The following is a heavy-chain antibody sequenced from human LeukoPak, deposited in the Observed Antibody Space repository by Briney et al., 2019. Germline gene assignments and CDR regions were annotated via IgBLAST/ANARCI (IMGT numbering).Heavy chain of an antibody. CDR1: GGSISSYY. Sequence: PSETLSLTCTVSGGSISSYYWGWIRQPAGKGLEWIGRIYTSGSTNYNPSLKSRVTMSVDTSKNQFSLKLSSVTAADTAVYYCAREGIAAARSNWFDPWGQGTLVTVSS. D-gene: IGHD6-13*01. V-gene: IGHV4-4*07. J-gene: IGHJ5*02. CDR2: IYTSGST. CDR3: AREGIAAARSNWFDP.